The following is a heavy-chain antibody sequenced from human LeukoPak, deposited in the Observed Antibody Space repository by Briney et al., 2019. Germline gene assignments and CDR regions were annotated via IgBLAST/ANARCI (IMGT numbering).Heavy chain of an antibody. Sequence: SVKVSCKASGGTFISYAISWVRQAPGQGLEWMGRIIPIFGTANYAQKFQGRVTITTDESTSTAYMELSSLRSEDTAVYYCARGFYGDYLGYWGQGTLVTVSS. J-gene: IGHJ4*02. CDR3: ARGFYGDYLGY. CDR2: IIPIFGTA. CDR1: GGTFISYA. D-gene: IGHD4-17*01. V-gene: IGHV1-69*05.